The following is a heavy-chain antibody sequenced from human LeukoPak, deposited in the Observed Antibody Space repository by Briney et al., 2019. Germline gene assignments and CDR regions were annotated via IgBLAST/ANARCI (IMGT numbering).Heavy chain of an antibody. J-gene: IGHJ4*02. CDR3: ARDWYYGGNSDY. D-gene: IGHD4-23*01. CDR2: ISAYNGNT. V-gene: IGHV1-18*01. Sequence: ASVKASCKASGYTFTSYGISWVRQAPGQGLEWMGWISAYNGNTNYAQKLQGRVTMTTDTSTSTAYMELRSLRSDDTAVYYCARDWYYGGNSDYWGQGTLVTVSS. CDR1: GYTFTSYG.